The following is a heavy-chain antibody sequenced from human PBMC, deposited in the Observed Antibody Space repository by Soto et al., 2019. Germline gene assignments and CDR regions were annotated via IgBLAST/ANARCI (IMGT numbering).Heavy chain of an antibody. CDR1: GGTFSSYA. CDR2: IIPIFGTA. Sequence: SVKVYCKTSGGTFSSYAIGLVRQAPGQGLEWMGGIIPIFGTANYAQKFQGRVTITADESTSTAYMELSSLRSEDTAVYYCASNGYGDYPGGAAMDVWGQGTTVTVSS. D-gene: IGHD4-17*01. J-gene: IGHJ6*02. CDR3: ASNGYGDYPGGAAMDV. V-gene: IGHV1-69*13.